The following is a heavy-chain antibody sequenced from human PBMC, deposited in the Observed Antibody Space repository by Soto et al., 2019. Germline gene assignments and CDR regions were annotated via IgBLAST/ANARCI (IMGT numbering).Heavy chain of an antibody. CDR2: IYYSGST. CDR1: GVSISSSSYY. CDR3: ARLGCSSTSCYAWVENYYYYMDV. D-gene: IGHD2-2*01. V-gene: IGHV4-39*01. Sequence: PSETLSLTCTVSGVSISSSSYYWGWIRQPPGKGQEWIGSIYYSGSTYYNPSLKSRVTISVDTSKNQFSLKLSSVTAADTAVYYCARLGCSSTSCYAWVENYYYYMDVWGKGTTVTVSS. J-gene: IGHJ6*03.